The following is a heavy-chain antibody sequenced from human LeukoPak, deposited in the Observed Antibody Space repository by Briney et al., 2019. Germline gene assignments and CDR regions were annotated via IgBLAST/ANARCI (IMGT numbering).Heavy chain of an antibody. J-gene: IGHJ4*02. V-gene: IGHV1-18*01. D-gene: IGHD4-17*01. CDR2: ISAYNGNT. CDR1: GYTFTSYG. CDR3: ARSTVTTRSVRYYFDY. Sequence: GASVKVSCKASGYTFTSYGISWVRQAPGQGLEWMGWISAYNGNTNYAQKLQGRVTMTTDTSTSTAYMELRSLRSDDTAVYYCARSTVTTRSVRYYFDYWGQGTLVTVSS.